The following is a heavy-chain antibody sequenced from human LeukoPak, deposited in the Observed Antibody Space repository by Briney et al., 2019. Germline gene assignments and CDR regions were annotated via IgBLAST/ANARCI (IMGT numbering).Heavy chain of an antibody. D-gene: IGHD6-13*01. J-gene: IGHJ4*02. CDR3: ARDRVGIASDY. CDR2: ISSSSSHI. Sequence: GGSLRLSCAASGFTFSSYSMNWVRQAPGKGLEWVSSISSSSSHIYYADSVKGRFTISRDNAKNSLYLQMSSLRAEDTAVYYCARDRVGIASDYWGQGTLVTVSS. V-gene: IGHV3-21*01. CDR1: GFTFSSYS.